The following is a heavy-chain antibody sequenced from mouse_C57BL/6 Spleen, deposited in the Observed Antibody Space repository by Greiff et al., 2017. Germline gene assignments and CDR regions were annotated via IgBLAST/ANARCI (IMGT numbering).Heavy chain of an antibody. CDR1: GFSLTSYA. CDR2: IWTGGGT. D-gene: IGHD2-5*01. J-gene: IGHJ4*01. V-gene: IGHV2-9-1*01. Sequence: VQLVESGPGLVAPSPSLSITCTASGFSLTSYAISWVRQPPGKGLEWLGVIWTGGGTNYNSAHKSRLSISKDNSKSQVCLKMNSLQTDDTARYDGARAYSNYKAMDDWGQGTSVTVSS. CDR3: ARAYSNYKAMDD.